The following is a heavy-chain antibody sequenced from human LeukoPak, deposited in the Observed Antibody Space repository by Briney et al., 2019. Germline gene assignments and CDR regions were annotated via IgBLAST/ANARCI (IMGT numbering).Heavy chain of an antibody. J-gene: IGHJ4*02. CDR3: ARDQFRSNYHYFDY. D-gene: IGHD4-11*01. V-gene: IGHV3-20*04. Sequence: GGSLRLSCAASGFTFDDYGMSWVRHAPGKGLEWVSGINWIGGSTGYADSVKGRFTISRDNTKNSLYLQMNSLRAEDTALYYCARDQFRSNYHYFDYWGQGTLVTVSS. CDR1: GFTFDDYG. CDR2: INWIGGST.